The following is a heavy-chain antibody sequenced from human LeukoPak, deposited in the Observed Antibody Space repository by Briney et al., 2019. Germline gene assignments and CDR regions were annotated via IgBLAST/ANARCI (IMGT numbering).Heavy chain of an antibody. CDR2: ISYDGSNK. CDR1: GFTFSSYC. J-gene: IGHJ4*02. Sequence: GRSLRLSCAASGFTFSSYCMHWVRQAPGKGLEWVAVISYDGSNKYYADSVKGRFTISRDNSKNTLYLQMNSLRAEDTAVYYSAKGAVGFDWLYVLGYWGQGTLVTVSS. D-gene: IGHD3-9*01. V-gene: IGHV3-30*18. CDR3: AKGAVGFDWLYVLGY.